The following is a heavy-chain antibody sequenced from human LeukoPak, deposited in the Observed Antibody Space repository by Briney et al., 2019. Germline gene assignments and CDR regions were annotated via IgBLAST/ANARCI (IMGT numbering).Heavy chain of an antibody. J-gene: IGHJ5*02. CDR2: IYYSAST. D-gene: IGHD2-15*01. CDR1: GGSISSGGYY. CDR3: ARDPCICGSCWFYP. Sequence: PSQTLSLTCTVSGGSISSGGYYWSWIRQHPGKGLEWIGYIYYSASTYYNPSLKGRVTISRDTSKNQFSLELSSVTAADTAVDYCARDPCICGSCWFYPCGQGTLVTVSS. V-gene: IGHV4-31*03.